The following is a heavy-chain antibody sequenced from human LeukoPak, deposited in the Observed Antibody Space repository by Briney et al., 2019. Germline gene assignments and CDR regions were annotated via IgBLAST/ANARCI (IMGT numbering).Heavy chain of an antibody. V-gene: IGHV3-15*01. CDR3: TREWELPGGLY. J-gene: IGHJ4*02. Sequence: PGGSLRLSCAASGFTFGNAWISSVRQAPRKGLEWVGRIKSKTEGGTTDYAAPVTGRFTISRDDSKNTLYLQMNSLKTDDTAVYYCTREWELPGGLYWGQGTLVTVSS. CDR1: GFTFGNAW. D-gene: IGHD1-26*01. CDR2: IKSKTEGGTT.